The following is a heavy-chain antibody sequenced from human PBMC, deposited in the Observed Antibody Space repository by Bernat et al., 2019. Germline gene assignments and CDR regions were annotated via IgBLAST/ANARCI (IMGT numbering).Heavy chain of an antibody. J-gene: IGHJ6*02. V-gene: IGHV4-39*01. CDR1: GGSISSSSYY. CDR2: IYYSGST. D-gene: IGHD3-3*01. Sequence: QLQLQESGPGLVKPSETLSLTCTVSGGSISSSSYYWGWIRQPPGKGLEWIGSIYYSGSTYYNPSLKSRVTISVDTSKNQFSLKLSSVTAADTAVYYCARRYYDFWSGYYTTHRMDVWGQGTPVTVSS. CDR3: ARRYYDFWSGYYTTHRMDV.